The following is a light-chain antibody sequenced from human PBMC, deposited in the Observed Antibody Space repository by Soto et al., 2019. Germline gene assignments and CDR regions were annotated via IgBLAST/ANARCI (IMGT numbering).Light chain of an antibody. J-gene: IGKJ1*01. CDR1: QSISSW. CDR2: DAS. V-gene: IGKV1-5*01. Sequence: LQMTQSPFLLSSSLGNRVPITFPASQSISSWLAWYQQKPGKAPKLLIYDASSLESGVPSRFSGSGSGTEFTLTISSLQPDDFATYYCQQYNSHWTFGQGTKV. CDR3: QQYNSHWT.